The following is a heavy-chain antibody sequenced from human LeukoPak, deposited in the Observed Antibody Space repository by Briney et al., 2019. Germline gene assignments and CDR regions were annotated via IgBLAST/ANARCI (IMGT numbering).Heavy chain of an antibody. V-gene: IGHV3-30*03. CDR2: TSYDEESK. CDR1: GFTFSRYW. J-gene: IGHJ5*02. D-gene: IGHD3/OR15-3a*01. Sequence: GGSLRLSCAASGFTFSRYWMHWVRQAPGKGLEWVAVTSYDEESKFYAVSVKGRFTISRDNSKNSLYLQMNSLRTEDTAVYYCARGATNDFWTGYGWFDPWGQGTMVAVSS. CDR3: ARGATNDFWTGYGWFDP.